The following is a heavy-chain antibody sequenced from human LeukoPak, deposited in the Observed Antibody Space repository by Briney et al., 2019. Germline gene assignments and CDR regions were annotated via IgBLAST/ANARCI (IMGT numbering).Heavy chain of an antibody. D-gene: IGHD3-10*01. J-gene: IGHJ4*02. CDR1: GGSISSYY. CDR2: IYTSGST. CDR3: ARDHSKITMVRPFDY. V-gene: IGHV4-4*07. Sequence: SETLSLTCTVSGGSISSYYWSWIRQPAGKGLEWIGRIYTSGSTNYNPSLKSRVTMSVDTSKNQFSLKLSSVTAADTAVYYCARDHSKITMVRPFDYWGQGTLVSVSS.